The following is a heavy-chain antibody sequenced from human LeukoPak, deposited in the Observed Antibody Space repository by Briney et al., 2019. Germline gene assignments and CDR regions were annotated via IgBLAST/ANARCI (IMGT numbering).Heavy chain of an antibody. CDR2: ISYDGSNK. J-gene: IGHJ4*02. D-gene: IGHD6-13*01. CDR1: GFTFSSYA. V-gene: IGHV3-30*04. Sequence: GGSLRLSCAASGFTFSSYAMHWVRQAPGKGLEWVAVISYDGSNKYYADSVKGRFTISRDNSKNTLYLQMNSLRAEDTAVYYCAGGIAAAGTLSYWGQGTLVTVSS. CDR3: AGGIAAAGTLSY.